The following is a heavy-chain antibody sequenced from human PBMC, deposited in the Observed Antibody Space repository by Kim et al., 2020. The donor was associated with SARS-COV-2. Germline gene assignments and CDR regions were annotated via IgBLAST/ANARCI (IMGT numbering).Heavy chain of an antibody. CDR3: TKRQCSSTCRGFDY. Sequence: GGSLRLSCAASGFTFTNYGMSWVRQTPGKGLEGVSSISGSGASTHYADSVKGQFTISRDNSKNTLYLQINNLRAEDTAVYYCTKRQCSSTCRGFDYWGQGTLVTVSS. D-gene: IGHD3-10*02. J-gene: IGHJ4*02. V-gene: IGHV3-23*01. CDR1: GFTFTNYG. CDR2: ISGSGAST.